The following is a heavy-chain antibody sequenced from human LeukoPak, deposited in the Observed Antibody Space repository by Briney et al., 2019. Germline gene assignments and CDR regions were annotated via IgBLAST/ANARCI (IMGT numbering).Heavy chain of an antibody. D-gene: IGHD3-16*02. Sequence: ASVKVSCKASGYTFTGYYMHWVRQAPGQGLEWMGWINPNSGGTNYAQKFQGRVTMTRDTSISTAYMELSRLRSDDTAVYYCARAGVSRDYDYVWGSYRYTGDAFDIWGQGTMVTVSS. V-gene: IGHV1-2*02. CDR2: INPNSGGT. CDR1: GYTFTGYY. J-gene: IGHJ3*02. CDR3: ARAGVSRDYDYVWGSYRYTGDAFDI.